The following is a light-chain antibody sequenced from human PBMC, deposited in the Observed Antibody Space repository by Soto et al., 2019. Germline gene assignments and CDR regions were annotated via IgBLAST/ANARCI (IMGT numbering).Light chain of an antibody. CDR2: GAS. V-gene: IGKV3-20*01. CDR1: QSVSRSY. J-gene: IGKJ1*01. CDR3: QQYGSSLRT. Sequence: EIVLTQSPGTLSLSPGERATLSCRASQSVSRSYLAWYQQKPGQAPRLLIYGASSRATGIPDRFSGSGSGTDFTLTISRLEPEDFAVYYCQQYGSSLRTFGQRTKVDIK.